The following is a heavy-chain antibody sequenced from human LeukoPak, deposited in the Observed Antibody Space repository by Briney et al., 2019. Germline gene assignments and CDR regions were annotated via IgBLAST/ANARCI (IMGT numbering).Heavy chain of an antibody. D-gene: IGHD6-13*01. Sequence: KPSETLSLTCTVSGGSISSSSYYWGWIRQPPGKGLGWIGSIYYSGSTYYNPSLKSRVTISVDTSKNQFSLKLSSVTPADTAVYYCARHPGGRYRSSWYGWFDPWGQGTLVTVSS. CDR1: GGSISSSSYY. V-gene: IGHV4-39*01. CDR2: IYYSGST. J-gene: IGHJ5*02. CDR3: ARHPGGRYRSSWYGWFDP.